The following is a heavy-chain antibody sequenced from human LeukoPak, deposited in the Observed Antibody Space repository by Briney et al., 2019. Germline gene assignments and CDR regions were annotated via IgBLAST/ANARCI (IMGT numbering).Heavy chain of an antibody. CDR2: TYYRSKWYN. Sequence: PSQTLSLTCAISGDSVSSNSAAWNWIRQSPSRGLEWLGRTYYRSKWYNDYAVSVRSRITINTDTSKNQCSLQLNAVTPEDTAVYYCARGVTGTASFDYWGQGTLVTVSS. CDR3: ARGVTGTASFDY. CDR1: GDSVSSNSAA. D-gene: IGHD6-19*01. J-gene: IGHJ4*02. V-gene: IGHV6-1*01.